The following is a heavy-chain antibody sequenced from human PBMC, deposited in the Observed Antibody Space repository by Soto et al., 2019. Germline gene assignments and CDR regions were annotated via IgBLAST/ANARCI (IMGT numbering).Heavy chain of an antibody. Sequence: QVQLQESGPGLVKPSETLSLTCTVSGGSVSSGSYYWSWIRQPPGKGLEWIGYISYSGSTNYNPSLQSRVTISVDTSKKQFSLKLSSVTAADTAVYYCARAYYYGSGRGRSMDVWGQGITVTVSS. CDR1: GGSVSSGSYY. V-gene: IGHV4-61*01. J-gene: IGHJ6*02. CDR2: ISYSGST. D-gene: IGHD3-10*01. CDR3: ARAYYYGSGRGRSMDV.